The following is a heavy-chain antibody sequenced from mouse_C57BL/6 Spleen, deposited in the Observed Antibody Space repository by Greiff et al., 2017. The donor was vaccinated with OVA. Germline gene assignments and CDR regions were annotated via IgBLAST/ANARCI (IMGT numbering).Heavy chain of an antibody. CDR2: IDPSDSET. D-gene: IGHD2-3*01. J-gene: IGHJ2*01. CDR1: GYTFTSYW. V-gene: IGHV1-52*01. CDR3: AREGDDGYYDY. Sequence: QLQQPGAELVRPGSSVKLSCKASGYTFTSYWMHWVKQRPIQGLEWIGNIDPSDSETHYNQKFKDKATLTVDKSSSTAYMQLSSLTSEDSTVYYCAREGDDGYYDYWGQGTTLTVSS.